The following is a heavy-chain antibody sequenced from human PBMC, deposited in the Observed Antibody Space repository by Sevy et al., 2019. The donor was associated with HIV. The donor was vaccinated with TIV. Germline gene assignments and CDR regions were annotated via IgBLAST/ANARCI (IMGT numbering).Heavy chain of an antibody. D-gene: IGHD3-3*01. V-gene: IGHV1-2*06. J-gene: IGHJ4*02. CDR2: INPNSGGT. Sequence: ASLKVSCKASGYTFTGYYMHWVRQAPGQGLEWMGRINPNSGGTNYAQKFQGRVTMTRDTSISTAYMELSRLRSDDTAVYYCAREGRFLEWLYFDYWGQGTLVTVSS. CDR3: AREGRFLEWLYFDY. CDR1: GYTFTGYY.